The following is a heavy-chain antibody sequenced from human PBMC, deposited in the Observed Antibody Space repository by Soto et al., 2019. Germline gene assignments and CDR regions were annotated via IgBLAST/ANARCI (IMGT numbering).Heavy chain of an antibody. CDR2: IYPRDSDI. Sequence: GESLKISCKGSGYSFSNYWIGWVRQMPGKGLEWMGIIYPRDSDIRYSPSFQGQVTISADKSISTAYLQWSSLKASDTAMFYCARHLRYCSSTRCYGYFDYWGQGTLVTVYS. D-gene: IGHD2-2*01. CDR1: GYSFSNYW. V-gene: IGHV5-51*01. CDR3: ARHLRYCSSTRCYGYFDY. J-gene: IGHJ4*02.